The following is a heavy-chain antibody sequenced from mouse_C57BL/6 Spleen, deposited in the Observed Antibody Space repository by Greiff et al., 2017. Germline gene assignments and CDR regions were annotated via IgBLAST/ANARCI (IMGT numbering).Heavy chain of an antibody. CDR1: GYAFSSYW. Sequence: QVQLQQSGPELVKPGASVKISCKASGYAFSSYWMNWVKQRHGKGLEWIGRIYPGDGGTNYNGKVKGKATLTADKSSSTAYIQLSSLTSEDSAFYFCAIYYDYYWGQGTTLTVSS. CDR2: IYPGDGGT. V-gene: IGHV1-82*01. J-gene: IGHJ2*01. D-gene: IGHD2-4*01. CDR3: AIYYDYY.